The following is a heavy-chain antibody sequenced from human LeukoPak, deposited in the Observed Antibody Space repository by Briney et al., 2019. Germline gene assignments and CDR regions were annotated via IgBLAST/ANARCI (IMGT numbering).Heavy chain of an antibody. V-gene: IGHV3-23*01. J-gene: IGHJ3*02. CDR1: GSTFSIYG. CDR2: ISGSGGRT. CDR3: AKPLGYCSSTTCAYDAFDI. Sequence: GGSLRLSCAASGSTFSIYGMTWVRQAPGKGVAWVSAISGSGGRTYYADSVKGRFTISRDNSKNTLYLQMSSLRAEDTAVYYCAKPLGYCSSTTCAYDAFDIWGQGTMVTVSS. D-gene: IGHD2-2*01.